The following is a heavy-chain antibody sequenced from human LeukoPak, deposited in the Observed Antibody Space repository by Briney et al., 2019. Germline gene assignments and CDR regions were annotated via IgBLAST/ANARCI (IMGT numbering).Heavy chain of an antibody. Sequence: ASVKVSCKASGYTFTSYGISWVRQAPGQGLEGMGWISAYNGNTNYAQKLQGRVTMTTDTSTSTAYMELRSLRSDDTAADYCAKDYGPIAAAGTEYYYYGLDVWGQGTTVTVSS. CDR3: AKDYGPIAAAGTEYYYYGLDV. CDR2: ISAYNGNT. J-gene: IGHJ6*02. CDR1: GYTFTSYG. V-gene: IGHV1-18*01. D-gene: IGHD6-13*01.